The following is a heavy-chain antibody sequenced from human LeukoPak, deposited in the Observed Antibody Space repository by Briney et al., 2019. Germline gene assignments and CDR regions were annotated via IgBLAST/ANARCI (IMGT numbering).Heavy chain of an antibody. D-gene: IGHD3-16*01. Sequence: GGSLRLSCAASGFTFDDYGMSWVRQAPGKGLEWVSGISWNGGSTGYADSVKGRFTISRDNAKNSLYLQMNSLRAEDTALYHCARDGGALAIPRTNWFDPWGQGTLVTVSS. J-gene: IGHJ5*02. CDR1: GFTFDDYG. CDR2: ISWNGGST. V-gene: IGHV3-20*01. CDR3: ARDGGALAIPRTNWFDP.